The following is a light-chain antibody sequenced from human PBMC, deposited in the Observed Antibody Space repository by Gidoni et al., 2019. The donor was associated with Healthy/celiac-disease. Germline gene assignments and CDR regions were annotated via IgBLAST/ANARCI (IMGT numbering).Light chain of an antibody. Sequence: SYVLTQPPSVSVAPGQTARITCGGNNIGSKSVHWYQQRPGQAPVLVVYDDSDRPSGIPERFAGSNSGNTATMTISSVEAGDEADYYCQVWDSSSDHVVFGGGTKLTVL. V-gene: IGLV3-21*02. CDR2: DDS. CDR3: QVWDSSSDHVV. CDR1: NIGSKS. J-gene: IGLJ2*01.